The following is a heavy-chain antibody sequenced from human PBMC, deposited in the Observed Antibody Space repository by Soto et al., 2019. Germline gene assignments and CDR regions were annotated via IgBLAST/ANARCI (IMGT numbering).Heavy chain of an antibody. V-gene: IGHV4-30-2*01. CDR2: IYHSGST. Sequence: SETLSLTCAVSGGSISSGGYSWSWIRQPPGKGLEWIGYIYHSGSTYYNTSLKSRVTIPVDRSKNQFSLKLSSVTAADTAVYYCARARKGIDYWGQGTLVTVSS. J-gene: IGHJ4*02. CDR3: ARARKGIDY. CDR1: GGSISSGGYS.